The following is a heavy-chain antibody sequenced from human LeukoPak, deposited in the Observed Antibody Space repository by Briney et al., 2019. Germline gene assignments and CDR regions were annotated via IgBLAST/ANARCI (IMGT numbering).Heavy chain of an antibody. V-gene: IGHV3-30*02. CDR3: ARSNYWIGLFDY. CDR2: TRYDGTYK. Sequence: PGGSLRLSCVASGFSFSTYGMHWVRQSPGKGLEWVAFTRYDGTYKYYADSVKDRFTISRDTLKNTLYLQMNSLRVEDTAVYYCARSNYWIGLFDYWGQGTLVTVSS. D-gene: IGHD3-3*01. J-gene: IGHJ4*02. CDR1: GFSFSTYG.